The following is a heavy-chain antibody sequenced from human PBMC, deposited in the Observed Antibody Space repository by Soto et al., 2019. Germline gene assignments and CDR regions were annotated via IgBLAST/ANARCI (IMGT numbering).Heavy chain of an antibody. Sequence: EVQLVESGGGLVKRGGSLRLSCVDSGFTFSSYWMSWVRQAPVKGLEWVGNIKQDGSEENYVDSVKGRFTISRDNAKNSMYLQMNSLRVEDTAVYYCARIAASGRGWDVWGQGTTVVVSS. CDR1: GFTFSSYW. CDR2: IKQDGSEE. CDR3: ARIAASGRGWDV. D-gene: IGHD6-13*01. J-gene: IGHJ6*02. V-gene: IGHV3-7*01.